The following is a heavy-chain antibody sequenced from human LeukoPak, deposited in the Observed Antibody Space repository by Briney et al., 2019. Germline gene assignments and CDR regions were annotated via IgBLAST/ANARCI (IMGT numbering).Heavy chain of an antibody. Sequence: GGSLRLSCAASGFTFSNYMMHWVRQAPGKGLVWVSRIKSDGITITYADSVKGRLTISRDNAKNTLYLQMNSLRAEDTAVYYCLRDLNWSLDQWGQGTLVTVSS. D-gene: IGHD1-20*01. J-gene: IGHJ4*02. V-gene: IGHV3-74*01. CDR3: LRDLNWSLDQ. CDR2: IKSDGITI. CDR1: GFTFSNYM.